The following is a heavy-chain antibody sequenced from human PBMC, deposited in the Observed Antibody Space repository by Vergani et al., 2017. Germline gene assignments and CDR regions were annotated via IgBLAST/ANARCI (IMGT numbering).Heavy chain of an antibody. Sequence: EVQLVESGGGLVQPGGSLRLSCAASGFTVSSNYMSWVRQAPGKGLEWVSVIYSGGSTYYADSVKGRLTISRDNSKNTLYLQMNSLRAEDTAVYYCARDTYYYGSGYAFDIWGQGTMVTVSS. D-gene: IGHD3-10*01. V-gene: IGHV3-66*02. J-gene: IGHJ3*02. CDR2: IYSGGST. CDR3: ARDTYYYGSGYAFDI. CDR1: GFTVSSNY.